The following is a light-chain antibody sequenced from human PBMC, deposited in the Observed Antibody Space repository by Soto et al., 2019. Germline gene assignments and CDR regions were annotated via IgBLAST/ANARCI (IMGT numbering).Light chain of an antibody. J-gene: IGKJ4*01. CDR2: DAS. V-gene: IGKV1D-13*01. CDR3: QQFNNYPVT. Sequence: AIQLTQSPSSLSASVGDRVTITCRASHGISSALAWYQQKPGTAPKLLIYDASSLESGVPSRFSGSGSGTDFTLTISSLQPEDFATYYCQQFNNYPVTFGGGTKVDFK. CDR1: HGISSA.